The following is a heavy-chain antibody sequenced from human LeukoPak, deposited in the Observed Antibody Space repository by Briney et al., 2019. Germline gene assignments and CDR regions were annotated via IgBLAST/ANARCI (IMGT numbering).Heavy chain of an antibody. J-gene: IGHJ6*02. V-gene: IGHV4-30-4*01. Sequence: SETLSLTCTVSGGSISSGDYYWRWIRQPPGKGLEWIGYIYYSGSTYYNPSLKSRVTISVDTSKNQFSLKLSSVTAADTAVYYCARDRGTTYYYYGMDVWGQGTTVTVSS. D-gene: IGHD4-17*01. CDR1: GGSISSGDYY. CDR2: IYYSGST. CDR3: ARDRGTTYYYYGMDV.